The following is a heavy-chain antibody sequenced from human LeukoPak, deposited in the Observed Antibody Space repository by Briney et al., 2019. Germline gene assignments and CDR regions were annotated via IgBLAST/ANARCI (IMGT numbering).Heavy chain of an antibody. Sequence: SETLTLTCTVSGDSITGSDWSWLRQPPGKGLEYIGYIYYSGSTNYNPSLKSRVTISLDTSKNQLSLKLSSVTAADTAVYYCATAGPISGRHNYFYSWGHGALFTVSS. D-gene: IGHD3-10*01. CDR2: IYYSGST. V-gene: IGHV4-59*01. CDR1: GDSITGSD. CDR3: ATAGPISGRHNYFYS. J-gene: IGHJ4*03.